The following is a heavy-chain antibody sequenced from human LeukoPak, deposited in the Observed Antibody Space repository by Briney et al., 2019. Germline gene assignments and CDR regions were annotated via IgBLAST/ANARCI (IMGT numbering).Heavy chain of an antibody. V-gene: IGHV1-69*13. CDR3: ARGGVVATTDGFDY. CDR2: IIPIFGTA. D-gene: IGHD5-12*01. J-gene: IGHJ4*02. CDR1: GGTFNSYA. Sequence: AVKLSFKSSGGTFNSYANSWVRHAPAQGLEWMGGIIPIFGTANYAQKFQGRVTITADESTSAAYMELRSLRSEDPAVYYCARGGVVATTDGFDYWGQGTLVSVSS.